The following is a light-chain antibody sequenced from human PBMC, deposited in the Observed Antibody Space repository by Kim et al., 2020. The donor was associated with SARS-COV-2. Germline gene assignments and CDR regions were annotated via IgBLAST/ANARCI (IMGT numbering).Light chain of an antibody. J-gene: IGKJ2*03. CDR2: DAS. Sequence: ASVGDRVTITCRASQSISRWLAWYHQRPGRAPSLLIYDASDLESGVPSRFSGSGSGTEFTLTISSLQPEDFATYYCQQYDSYSYSFGQGTKVDIK. CDR1: QSISRW. V-gene: IGKV1-5*01. CDR3: QQYDSYSYS.